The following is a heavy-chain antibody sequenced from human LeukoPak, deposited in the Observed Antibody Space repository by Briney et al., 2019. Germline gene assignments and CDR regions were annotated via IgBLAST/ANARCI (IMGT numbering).Heavy chain of an antibody. CDR2: ISGNGGGTGGNT. CDR1: GFTFSNYA. Sequence: GGSLRLSCAASGFTFSNYAMSRVRQAPGKGLEWVSNISGNGGGTGGNTYYADSVKGRFTISRDNSKNTLYLQMNSLRAEDTAVYYCARDPDSSGTDAYDIWGQGTMVTVSS. CDR3: ARDPDSSGTDAYDI. V-gene: IGHV3-23*01. D-gene: IGHD3-22*01. J-gene: IGHJ3*02.